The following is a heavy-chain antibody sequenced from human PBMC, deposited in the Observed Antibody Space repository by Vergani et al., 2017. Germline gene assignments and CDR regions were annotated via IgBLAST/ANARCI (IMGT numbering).Heavy chain of an antibody. CDR2: ISGSGDYT. CDR1: GFTFSSYA. J-gene: IGHJ4*02. Sequence: EVQLLESGGGLVQPGGSLSLSCAASGFTFSSYAMSWVRQAPGKGLEWVSVISGSGDYTYYADSVKGRFTISRDNSKNTLYLQMNSLRAEDTAVYYCAKSVGLYCGGDCYSVYWGQGTLVTVSS. CDR3: AKSVGLYCGGDCYSVY. D-gene: IGHD2-21*02. V-gene: IGHV3-23*01.